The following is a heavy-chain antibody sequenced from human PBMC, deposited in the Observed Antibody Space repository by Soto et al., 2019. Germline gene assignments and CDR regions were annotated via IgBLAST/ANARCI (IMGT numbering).Heavy chain of an antibody. V-gene: IGHV3-33*01. CDR3: ARDLSVAGLDY. Sequence: GGSLRLSCAASGFTFSSYGMHWVRQAPGKGLEWLAVLRYDGTNEYYSDSVKGRFTISRDISKNTLYLQMNSLRVEDTAVYYCARDLSVAGLDYRGQGTQVTVS. CDR2: LRYDGTNE. D-gene: IGHD6-19*01. CDR1: GFTFSSYG. J-gene: IGHJ4*02.